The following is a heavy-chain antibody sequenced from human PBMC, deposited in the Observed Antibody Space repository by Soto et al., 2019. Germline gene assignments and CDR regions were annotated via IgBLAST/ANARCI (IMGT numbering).Heavy chain of an antibody. D-gene: IGHD6-6*01. V-gene: IGHV3-30*04. Sequence: GGSLRLSCAASGFTFSSYAMHWVRQAPGKGLEWVAVISYDGSNKYYADSVKGRFTISRDNSKNTLYLQMNSLSAEDTDVYYCSRDGLGSSSSSSAWFDPWGQGTLVTVSS. CDR3: SRDGLGSSSSSSAWFDP. CDR1: GFTFSSYA. CDR2: ISYDGSNK. J-gene: IGHJ5*02.